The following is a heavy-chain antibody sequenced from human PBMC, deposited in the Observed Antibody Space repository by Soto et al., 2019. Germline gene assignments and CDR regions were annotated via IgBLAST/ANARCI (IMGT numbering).Heavy chain of an antibody. CDR2: IYYSGST. Sequence: QVQLQESGPGLVKPSETLSLTCTVSGGSIRGYYWSWIRQSPEKGLEWIGHIYYSGSTKYNPSLKRRVTMSVDTSKNLFSLNLRSVTAADTAVYYCAMPVTTLCNWFDPCVQGILVTVSS. D-gene: IGHD4-4*01. J-gene: IGHJ5*02. CDR1: GGSIRGYY. V-gene: IGHV4-59*08. CDR3: AMPVTTLCNWFDP.